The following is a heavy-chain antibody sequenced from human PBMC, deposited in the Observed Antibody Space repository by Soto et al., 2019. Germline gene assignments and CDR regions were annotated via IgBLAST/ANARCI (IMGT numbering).Heavy chain of an antibody. CDR1: GFTLSSYW. CDR2: INSDGSST. J-gene: IGHJ4*02. Sequence: EVQLVESGGGLVQPGGSLRLSCAASGFTLSSYWMHWVRQAPGKGLVWVSRINSDGSSTSYADSVKGRFTISRDNAKNTLYLQMNSLRVDDTAVYYCARDKGYTTLIDYWGQGTLVTVSS. CDR3: ARDKGYTTLIDY. D-gene: IGHD5-12*01. V-gene: IGHV3-74*01.